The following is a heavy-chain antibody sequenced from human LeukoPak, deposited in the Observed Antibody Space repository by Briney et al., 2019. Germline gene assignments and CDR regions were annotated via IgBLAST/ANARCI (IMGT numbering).Heavy chain of an antibody. CDR2: IYTSGST. CDR1: GGSISSYY. Sequence: SETLSLTCTVSGGSISSYYWSWIRQPAGKGLEWIGRIYTSGSTNYNPSLKSRVIMSVDTSKNQFSLKLSSVTAVDTAVYYCARARDGYSYGPDFDYWGQGTLVTVSS. CDR3: ARARDGYSYGPDFDY. J-gene: IGHJ4*02. V-gene: IGHV4-4*07. D-gene: IGHD5-18*01.